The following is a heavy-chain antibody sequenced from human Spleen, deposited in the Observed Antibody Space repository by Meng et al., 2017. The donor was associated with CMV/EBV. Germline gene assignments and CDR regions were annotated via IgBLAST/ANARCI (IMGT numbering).Heavy chain of an antibody. J-gene: IGHJ6*02. Sequence: SETLSLTCTVSRGSLSGYSWNWIRQPPGKGLEWIGYIHYSGSTYYTPSLKSRVIISVDTSKNQFSLKLSSVTAADTAVYYCARDRRVVKGYHLLTGMDVWGQGTTVTVSS. CDR2: IHYSGST. CDR1: RGSLSGYS. CDR3: ARDRRVVKGYHLLTGMDV. V-gene: IGHV4-30-4*08. D-gene: IGHD2-2*01.